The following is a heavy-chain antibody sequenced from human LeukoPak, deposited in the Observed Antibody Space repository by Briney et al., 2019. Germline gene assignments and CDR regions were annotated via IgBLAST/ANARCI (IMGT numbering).Heavy chain of an antibody. CDR2: INPNSGGT. J-gene: IGHJ4*02. V-gene: IGHV1-2*02. Sequence: ASVKVSCKASGYTFTGYYMHWVRQAPGQGLEWMGWINPNSGGTNYAQKFQGRVTMTRDTSISTAYMGLSRLRSDDTAVYYCARDRVWLGELGPVDYWGQGTLVTVSS. D-gene: IGHD3-10*01. CDR1: GYTFTGYY. CDR3: ARDRVWLGELGPVDY.